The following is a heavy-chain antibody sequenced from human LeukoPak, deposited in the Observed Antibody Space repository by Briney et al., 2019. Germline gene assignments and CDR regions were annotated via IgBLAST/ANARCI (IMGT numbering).Heavy chain of an antibody. J-gene: IGHJ4*02. CDR1: GFTFSNYA. D-gene: IGHD3-10*01. CDR2: MSPSDGRT. Sequence: PGGSLRLSCAASGFTFSNYAMSWVRQAPGKGLEWVSAMSPSDGRTYYTDSLMGRFTISRDNSKNTLFLQMNSLRAEDTAIYYCAKTSYYGSGSELPDHWGQGSLVTVSS. CDR3: AKTSYYGSGSELPDH. V-gene: IGHV3-23*01.